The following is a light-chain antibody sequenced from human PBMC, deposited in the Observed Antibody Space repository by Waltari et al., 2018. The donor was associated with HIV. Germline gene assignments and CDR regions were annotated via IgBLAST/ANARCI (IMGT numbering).Light chain of an antibody. CDR2: DVN. J-gene: IGLJ3*02. Sequence: QSALTQPASVSGSPGQSITLSCSGTWSAIGSYDLVSWYQHFPGKAPKHILYDVNERPSGVSPRYSGSKSGNTASLVISGLQSEDEADYYCCSYAGSGTFVVFGGGTRLTV. CDR3: CSYAGSGTFVV. V-gene: IGLV2-23*02. CDR1: WSAIGSYDL.